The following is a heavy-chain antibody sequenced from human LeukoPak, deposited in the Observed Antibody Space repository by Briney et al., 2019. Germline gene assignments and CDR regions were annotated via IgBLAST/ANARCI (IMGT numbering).Heavy chain of an antibody. CDR2: INHSGST. CDR1: GWSFSGYY. J-gene: IGHJ4*02. V-gene: IGHV4-34*01. CDR3: ASLPIPRRPRRFDY. Sequence: SETLSLTCAVYGWSFSGYYWSWIRQPPGKGLEWIGEINHSGSTNYNPSLKSRVTISVDTSKNQFSLKLSSVTAADTAVYYCASLPIPRRPRRFDYWGQGTLVTVSS.